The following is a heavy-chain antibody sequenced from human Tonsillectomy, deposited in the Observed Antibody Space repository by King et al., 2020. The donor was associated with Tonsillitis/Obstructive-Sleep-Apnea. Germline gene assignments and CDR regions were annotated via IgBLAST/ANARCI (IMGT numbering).Heavy chain of an antibody. V-gene: IGHV5-10-1*01. Sequence: VQLVESGAEVKKPGESLRISCKGSGYSFTSYWISWVRQMPGKGLEWMGRIDPSDSYTNYSPSFQGHVTISADKSISTAYLQWSSLKASDTAMYYCARRGFSYGDYPYYYYYYMDVWGKGTTVTVSS. CDR1: GYSFTSYW. CDR3: ARRGFSYGDYPYYYYYYMDV. J-gene: IGHJ6*03. D-gene: IGHD4-17*01. CDR2: IDPSDSYT.